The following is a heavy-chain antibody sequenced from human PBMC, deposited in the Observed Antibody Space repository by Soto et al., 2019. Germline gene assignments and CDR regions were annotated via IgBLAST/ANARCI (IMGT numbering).Heavy chain of an antibody. CDR3: ARSDAAVPFYYGMDV. CDR2: MNPNSGNT. Sequence: GASVKVSCKASGCTFTSYDINWVRQATGQGLEWMGWMNPNSGNTGYAQKFQGRVTMTRNTSISTAYMELSSLRSEDTAVYYCARSDAAVPFYYGMDVWGQGTTVTVSS. J-gene: IGHJ6*02. CDR1: GCTFTSYD. V-gene: IGHV1-8*01. D-gene: IGHD2-15*01.